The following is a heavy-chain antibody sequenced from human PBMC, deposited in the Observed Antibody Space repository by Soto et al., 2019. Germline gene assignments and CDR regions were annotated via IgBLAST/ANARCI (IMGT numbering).Heavy chain of an antibody. Sequence: QVQLQQWGAGLLKPSETLSLTCAVYGGSFSGYYWGWIRQPPGKGLEWIGEINHSGSTNYNPSLKSRVTISVDTSKNQFSLKLSSVTAADTAVYYCARDRGSSSPFDYWGQGTLVTVSS. CDR2: INHSGST. D-gene: IGHD6-6*01. J-gene: IGHJ4*02. V-gene: IGHV4-34*01. CDR3: ARDRGSSSPFDY. CDR1: GGSFSGYY.